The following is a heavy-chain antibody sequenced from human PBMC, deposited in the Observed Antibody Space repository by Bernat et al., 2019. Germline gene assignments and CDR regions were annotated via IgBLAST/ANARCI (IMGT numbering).Heavy chain of an antibody. CDR3: ARSREGYDQDY. D-gene: IGHD5-24*01. J-gene: IGHJ4*02. CDR2: IIPILGIA. Sequence: QVQLVQSGAEVKKPGSSVKVSCKASGGTFSSYTISWVRQAPGQGLEWMGRIIPILGIANYAQKFQGRVTVTADKSTSTAYMELSSLRSEDTAVYYCARSREGYDQDYWGQGTLVTVSS. CDR1: GGTFSSYT. V-gene: IGHV1-69*02.